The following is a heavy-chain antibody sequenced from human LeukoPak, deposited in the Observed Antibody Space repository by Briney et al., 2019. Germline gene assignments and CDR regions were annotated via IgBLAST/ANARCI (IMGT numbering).Heavy chain of an antibody. Sequence: AVVKVSCKACGYTFTSYDINWVGQATAQGLEWMGWMNPYSGNTGYAQKFQGRATITRNTSISTAYMELSSLRSEDTAVYYCATAVGNYDILTGRDAFDIWGQGTMVTVSS. V-gene: IGHV1-8*03. CDR3: ATAVGNYDILTGRDAFDI. CDR1: GYTFTSYD. J-gene: IGHJ3*02. CDR2: MNPYSGNT. D-gene: IGHD3-9*01.